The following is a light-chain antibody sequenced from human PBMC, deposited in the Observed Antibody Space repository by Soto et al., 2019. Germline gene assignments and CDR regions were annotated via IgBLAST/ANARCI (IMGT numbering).Light chain of an antibody. CDR2: GAS. CDR3: QQHDILPIT. V-gene: IGKV3-20*01. J-gene: IGKJ5*01. Sequence: EIVLTQSPATLAFSPGERSTLSCRSSRSLSSSSLAWYQHKPGQAPRLLISGASRRATGIPDRFSGAGSGTDFTLTISRLEPEDFALYYCQQHDILPITFGQGTRLEI. CDR1: RSLSSSS.